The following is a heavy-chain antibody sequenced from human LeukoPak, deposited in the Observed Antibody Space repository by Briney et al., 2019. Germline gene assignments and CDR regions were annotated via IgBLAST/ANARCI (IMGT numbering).Heavy chain of an antibody. D-gene: IGHD3-9*01. CDR2: IYWHDTK. V-gene: IGHV2-5*01. CDR1: GFSLSSPGVG. J-gene: IGHJ4*02. CDR3: AHLRATDWYFFDY. Sequence: SGPTLVNPTQTLTLTCTFSGFSLSSPGVGVGWIRQPPGRALEWLAHIYWHDTKSYSPSLKSRLTISKDTSKNPVVLTMTNMDPVDTGTYFCAHLRATDWYFFDYWGQGTLVTVSS.